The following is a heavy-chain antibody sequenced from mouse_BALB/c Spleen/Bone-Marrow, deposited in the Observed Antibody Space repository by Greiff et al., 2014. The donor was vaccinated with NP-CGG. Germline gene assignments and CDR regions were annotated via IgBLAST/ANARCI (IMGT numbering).Heavy chain of an antibody. J-gene: IGHJ4*01. CDR1: GFSLTSYG. Sequence: VHLVESGPGLVAPSQTLSISCTVSGFSLTSYGVHWVRQPPGKGLEWLGVICADGSTNYNSALMSRLSISKDNSKSQVFLKMNSLQTDDTAMYYCARITTATGAMDYWGQGTSVTVSS. D-gene: IGHD1-2*01. CDR3: ARITTATGAMDY. V-gene: IGHV2-9*02. CDR2: ICADGST.